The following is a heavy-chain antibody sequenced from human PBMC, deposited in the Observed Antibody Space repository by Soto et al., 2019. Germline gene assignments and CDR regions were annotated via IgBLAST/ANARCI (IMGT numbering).Heavy chain of an antibody. CDR1: GFTFSSYG. D-gene: IGHD3-22*01. V-gene: IGHV3-33*01. J-gene: IGHJ4*02. CDR2: IWYDGSNK. Sequence: GGSLRLSCAASGFTFSSYGMHWVRQAPGKGLEWVAVIWYDGSNKYYADSVKGRFTISRDNSKNTLYLQMNSLRAEDTAVYYCASDPPYYYDSSGYSPFDYWGQGTLVTVSS. CDR3: ASDPPYYYDSSGYSPFDY.